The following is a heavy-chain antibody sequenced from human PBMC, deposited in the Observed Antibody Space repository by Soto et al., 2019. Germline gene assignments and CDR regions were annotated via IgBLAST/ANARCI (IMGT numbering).Heavy chain of an antibody. Sequence: SETLSLTCTVSGGSISSGDYYWSWIRQPPGKGLEWIGYIYYSGSTYYNPSLKSRVTISVDTSKNQFSLKLSSVTAADTAVYYCARSIPLRGYSYGSYYYYYGMDVWGQGATVTVSS. CDR2: IYYSGST. D-gene: IGHD5-18*01. V-gene: IGHV4-30-4*01. CDR1: GGSISSGDYY. CDR3: ARSIPLRGYSYGSYYYYYGMDV. J-gene: IGHJ6*02.